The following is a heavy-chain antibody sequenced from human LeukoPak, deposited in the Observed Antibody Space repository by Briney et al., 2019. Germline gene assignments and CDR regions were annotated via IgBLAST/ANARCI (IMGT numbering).Heavy chain of an antibody. CDR3: TRDPSNTSGWYIYFDY. CDR1: GYTFKKYT. V-gene: IGHV1-18*01. Sequence: ASVVVSCKSSGYTFKKYTISWVRQAPGQGLEWMGWISTYNGDTKYAQNFQGRVTMTTDTSTSTAYMELRSLRSDDTAVYYCTRDPSNTSGWYIYFDYWGQGTPVTVSP. D-gene: IGHD6-19*01. J-gene: IGHJ4*02. CDR2: ISTYNGDT.